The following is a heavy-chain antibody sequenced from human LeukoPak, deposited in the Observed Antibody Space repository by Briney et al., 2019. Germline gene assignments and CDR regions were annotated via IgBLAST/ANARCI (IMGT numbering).Heavy chain of an antibody. Sequence: PSETLSLTCTVSGGSISDYYWSWIRQPPGKGLEWIGYIYYSGSTNYNPSLKSRVTISVDTSKNHFSLKLSSVTAADTAVYYCARGRITMVRGVIQYFDYWGQGTLVTVSS. J-gene: IGHJ4*02. CDR3: ARGRITMVRGVIQYFDY. CDR2: IYYSGST. V-gene: IGHV4-59*08. CDR1: GGSISDYY. D-gene: IGHD3-10*01.